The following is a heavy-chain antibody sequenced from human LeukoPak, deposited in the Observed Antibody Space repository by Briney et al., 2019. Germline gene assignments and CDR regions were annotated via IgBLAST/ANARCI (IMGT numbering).Heavy chain of an antibody. V-gene: IGHV3-30*02. CDR1: GFTFRSYG. CDR2: IRNDGTTK. D-gene: IGHD3-3*01. CDR3: ARVYYDFWSGYYDY. J-gene: IGHJ4*02. Sequence: QPGGSLRLSCAASGFTFRSYGMHWVRQAPGKGLEWVTFIRNDGTTKYYADSVKGRFTISRDNSKNTLYLQMNSLRAEDTAVYYCARVYYDFWSGYYDYWGQGTLVTVSS.